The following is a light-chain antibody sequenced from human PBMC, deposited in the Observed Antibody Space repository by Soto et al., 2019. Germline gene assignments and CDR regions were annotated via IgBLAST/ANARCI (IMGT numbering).Light chain of an antibody. Sequence: DIQMTQSPSTLSASVGDRVTITCRASQSISNWLAWYQQKPGKAPKVLIYDASSLESGVPSRFSGSGSGTEFTLTISSLQPVDFATYYCQQYNTYGTFSQGTKVEIK. CDR1: QSISNW. V-gene: IGKV1-5*01. CDR2: DAS. CDR3: QQYNTYGT. J-gene: IGKJ1*01.